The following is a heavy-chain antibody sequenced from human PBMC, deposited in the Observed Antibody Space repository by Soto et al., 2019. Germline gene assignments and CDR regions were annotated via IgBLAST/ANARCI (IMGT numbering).Heavy chain of an antibody. D-gene: IGHD3-22*01. CDR3: ARGYYYHSSGYNIQIVPGYYFDY. Sequence: TSETLSLTCPVSGGSISSGDYYWSWIRQPPGKGLEWIGYIYYSGSTYYNPSLKSRVTISVDTSKNQFSLKLSSVTAADTAVYYCARGYYYHSSGYNIQIVPGYYFDYWGLGTLVTVSS. CDR2: IYYSGST. J-gene: IGHJ4*02. V-gene: IGHV4-30-4*01. CDR1: GGSISSGDYY.